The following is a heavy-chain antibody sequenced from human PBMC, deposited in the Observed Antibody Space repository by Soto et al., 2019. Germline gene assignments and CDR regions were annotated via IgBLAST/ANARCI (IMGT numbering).Heavy chain of an antibody. CDR2: IYYGGST. CDR3: ARDRADGDYGGAFDI. D-gene: IGHD4-17*01. CDR1: GGSISSGGYY. V-gene: IGHV4-61*08. Sequence: SETLSLTCTVSGGSISSGGYYWSWIRQHPGKGLEWIGYIYYGGSTNYNPSLKSRVTISVDTSKNQFSLKLSSVTAADTAVYYCARDRADGDYGGAFDIWGQGTMVTVSS. J-gene: IGHJ3*02.